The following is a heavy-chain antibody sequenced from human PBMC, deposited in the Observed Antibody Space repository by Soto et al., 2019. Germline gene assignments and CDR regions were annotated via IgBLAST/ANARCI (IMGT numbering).Heavy chain of an antibody. Sequence: SVKVSCKASGGTFSSYAISWVRQAPGQGLEWMGGIIPIFGTANYAQKFQGRVTITADKSTSTAYMELSSLRSEDTAVYYCARDHVVVVVAATPGGWFDPWGQGTLVTVSS. CDR2: IIPIFGTA. D-gene: IGHD2-15*01. CDR1: GGTFSSYA. CDR3: ARDHVVVVVAATPGGWFDP. V-gene: IGHV1-69*06. J-gene: IGHJ5*02.